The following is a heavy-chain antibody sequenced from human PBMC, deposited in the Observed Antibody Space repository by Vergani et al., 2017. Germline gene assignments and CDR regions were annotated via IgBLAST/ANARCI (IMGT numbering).Heavy chain of an antibody. D-gene: IGHD3-22*01. CDR3: ARGALYYDSSGYYVYYFDY. CDR1: GFTFSSYG. J-gene: IGHJ4*02. CDR2: IWYDGSNK. V-gene: IGHV3-33*01. Sequence: QVQLVESGGGVVQPGRSLRLSCAASGFTFSSYGMHWVRQAPGKGLEWVAVIWYDGSNKYYADSVKGRFTISRDNSKNTLYLQMNSLRAEDTAVYYCARGALYYDSSGYYVYYFDYWGQGTLVTVSS.